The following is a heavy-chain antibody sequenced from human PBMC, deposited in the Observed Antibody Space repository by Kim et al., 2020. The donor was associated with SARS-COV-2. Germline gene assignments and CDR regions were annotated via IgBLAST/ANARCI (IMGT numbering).Heavy chain of an antibody. CDR1: GYTFTSYY. Sequence: ASVKVSCKASGYTFTSYYMHWVRQAPGQGLEWMGIINPSGGSTSYAQKFQGRVTMTRDTSTSTVYMELSSLRSEDTAVYYCARVGHYGGNSGLPGYFDYWGQGTLVTVSS. V-gene: IGHV1-46*03. D-gene: IGHD4-17*01. CDR2: INPSGGST. J-gene: IGHJ4*02. CDR3: ARVGHYGGNSGLPGYFDY.